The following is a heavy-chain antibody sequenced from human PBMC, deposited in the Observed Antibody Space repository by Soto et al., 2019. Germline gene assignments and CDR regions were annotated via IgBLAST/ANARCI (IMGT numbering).Heavy chain of an antibody. D-gene: IGHD3-16*02. CDR2: IYYSGST. CDR3: ARGSDHYGMDV. Sequence: SETLSLTCTVSGGSISSYYWSWIRQPPGKGLEWIGYIYYSGSTNYNPSLKSRVTISVDTSKNQFSLKLSSVTAADTAVYYCARGSDHYGMDVWGQGTKVTVSS. V-gene: IGHV4-59*01. CDR1: GGSISSYY. J-gene: IGHJ6*02.